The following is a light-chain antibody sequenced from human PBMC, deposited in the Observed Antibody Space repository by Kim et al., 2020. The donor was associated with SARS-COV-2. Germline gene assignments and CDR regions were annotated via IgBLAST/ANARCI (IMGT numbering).Light chain of an antibody. CDR1: SRDVGGYNY. Sequence: GQSITISCSGTSRDVGGYNYVSWYQQHPGKAPQLMISDVDRRPSGVSDRFSGSKSGNTASLTISGLQAEDEAVYYCSSYTSTKTWVFGGGTQLTVL. CDR3: SSYTSTKTWV. J-gene: IGLJ3*02. V-gene: IGLV2-14*03. CDR2: DVD.